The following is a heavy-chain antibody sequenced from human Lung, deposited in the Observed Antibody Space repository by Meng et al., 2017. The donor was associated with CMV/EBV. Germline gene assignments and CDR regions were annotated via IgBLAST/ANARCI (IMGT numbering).Heavy chain of an antibody. CDR2: IYWNDDK. D-gene: IGHD1-26*01. Sequence: SGXXLVXPTQTLTLTCTFSGFSLSTSGVGVGWIRQPPGKALEWLALIYWNDDKRYSPSLKSRLTITKDTSKNQVVLTMTNMDPVDTATYYCAHIRKWELTRGVDYWXQGTXVTVSS. J-gene: IGHJ4*02. CDR1: GFSLSTSGVG. CDR3: AHIRKWELTRGVDY. V-gene: IGHV2-5*01.